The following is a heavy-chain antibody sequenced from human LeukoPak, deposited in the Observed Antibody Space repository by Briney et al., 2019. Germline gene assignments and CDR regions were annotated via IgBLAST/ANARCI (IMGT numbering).Heavy chain of an antibody. J-gene: IGHJ3*02. Sequence: GASVKVPCKASGYTFTGYYMHWVRQAPGQGLEWMGWINPNSGGTNYAQKFQGRVTMTRDTSISTAYKELSRLRSDDTAVYYCARGGDCYSSENDAFDIWGQGTMVTVSS. V-gene: IGHV1-2*02. CDR1: GYTFTGYY. CDR2: INPNSGGT. CDR3: ARGGDCYSSENDAFDI. D-gene: IGHD2-21*02.